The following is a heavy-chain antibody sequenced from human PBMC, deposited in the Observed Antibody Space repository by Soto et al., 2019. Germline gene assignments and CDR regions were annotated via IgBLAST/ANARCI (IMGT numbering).Heavy chain of an antibody. V-gene: IGHV4-34*01. Sequence: QVQLQQWGAGLLKPSETLSLTCAVYGGSFSGYYWSWIRQPPGKGLEWIGEINHSGSTNYNPSLKSRVTISVDTSKNQFSLKLSSVTAADTAVYYCARGLAIRRLRGAFDIWGQGTMVTVSS. CDR3: ARGLAIRRLRGAFDI. J-gene: IGHJ3*02. CDR1: GGSFSGYY. CDR2: INHSGST. D-gene: IGHD4-17*01.